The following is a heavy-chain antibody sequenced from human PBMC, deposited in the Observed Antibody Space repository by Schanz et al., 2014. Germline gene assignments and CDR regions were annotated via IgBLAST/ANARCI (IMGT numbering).Heavy chain of an antibody. CDR3: LAPDYGMDV. CDR1: GFTFSSYA. J-gene: IGHJ6*02. Sequence: EVQLLESGGGLVQPGGSLRLSCAASGFTFSSYAMTWVRQAPGMGLEWVSAISGRDGSTYYADSVRGRFTISRDNSKNTLYLQMNSLRAEDTAVYYCLAPDYGMDVWGQGTTVTVSS. CDR2: ISGRDGST. V-gene: IGHV3-23*01.